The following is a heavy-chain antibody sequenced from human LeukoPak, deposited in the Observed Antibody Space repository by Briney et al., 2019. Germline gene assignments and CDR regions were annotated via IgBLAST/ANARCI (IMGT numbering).Heavy chain of an antibody. J-gene: IGHJ5*02. Sequence: ASVKVSCKASGYTFTSYAMHWVRQAPGQRLEWMGWINAGNGNTKYSQKFQGRVTITRDTSASTAYMELSSLRSGDTAVYYCAATYYGSGSYYNYNWFDPWGQGTLVTVSS. D-gene: IGHD3-10*01. CDR3: AATYYGSGSYYNYNWFDP. CDR1: GYTFTSYA. V-gene: IGHV1-3*01. CDR2: INAGNGNT.